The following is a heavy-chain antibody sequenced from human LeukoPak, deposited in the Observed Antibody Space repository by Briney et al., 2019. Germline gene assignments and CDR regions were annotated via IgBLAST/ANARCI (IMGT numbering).Heavy chain of an antibody. Sequence: GGSLRLSCRVSGLSFCGDAVSWVRQAPGKGLEWVGFIRDKVSGGTTEYVASVRGRFTISRDDSRSIAYLQMTRLKTEDTAVYYCTINYYNGSLYEDYWGQGTLVTVSS. CDR1: GLSFCGDA. CDR3: TINYYNGSLYEDY. V-gene: IGHV3-49*04. J-gene: IGHJ4*02. D-gene: IGHD3-22*01. CDR2: IRDKVSGGTT.